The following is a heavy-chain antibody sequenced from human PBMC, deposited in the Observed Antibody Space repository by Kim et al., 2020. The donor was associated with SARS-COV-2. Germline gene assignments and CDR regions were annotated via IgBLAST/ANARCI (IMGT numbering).Heavy chain of an antibody. J-gene: IGHJ5*02. CDR3: ARGYCSGGSCYLRERFDP. V-gene: IGHV1-3*01. CDR2: INVGNDDR. Sequence: ASVKVYCKASGYTFTSYTIHWVRQAPGQGLEWMGWINVGNDDRKYSQNFQGRVTITRDTSATTAYMELSSLTTEDTAVYYCARGYCSGGSCYLRERFDPWGQATLVTVSS. CDR1: GYTFTSYT. D-gene: IGHD2-15*01.